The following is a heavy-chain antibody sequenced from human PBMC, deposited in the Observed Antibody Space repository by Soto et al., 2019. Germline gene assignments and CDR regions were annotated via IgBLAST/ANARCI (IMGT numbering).Heavy chain of an antibody. J-gene: IGHJ6*03. Sequence: PGGSLRLSCAASGFNFSNYAMTWVRQAPGKGLEWVSGISGSGGSTYYADSVKGRFTISRDNSKNTLYLQMNSLRAEDTAVYYCARDPYCGGDCYPPHYYYYMDVWGKGTTVTVSS. CDR3: ARDPYCGGDCYPPHYYYYMDV. V-gene: IGHV3-23*01. D-gene: IGHD2-21*01. CDR2: ISGSGGST. CDR1: GFNFSNYA.